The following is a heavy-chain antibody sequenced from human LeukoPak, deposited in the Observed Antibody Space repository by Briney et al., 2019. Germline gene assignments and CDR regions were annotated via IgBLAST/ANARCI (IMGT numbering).Heavy chain of an antibody. V-gene: IGHV1-18*01. Sequence: ASVKVSCKASGYTFTSYGISWVRQAPGQGLEWMGWISAYNGNTNYAQKLQGRVTMTTDTSTSTAYMELRSLRSDDTAVYYCARVGGYDSHSYYYGMDVWGQGPTVTFSS. CDR2: ISAYNGNT. D-gene: IGHD5-12*01. J-gene: IGHJ6*02. CDR1: GYTFTSYG. CDR3: ARVGGYDSHSYYYGMDV.